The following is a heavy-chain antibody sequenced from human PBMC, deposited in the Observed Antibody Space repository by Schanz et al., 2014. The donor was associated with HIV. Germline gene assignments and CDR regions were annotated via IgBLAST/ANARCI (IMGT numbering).Heavy chain of an antibody. D-gene: IGHD3-3*01. CDR2: IHSSGST. CDR3: ARRTIFGPRRYYFDY. J-gene: IGHJ4*02. CDR1: GGSISSGDYY. V-gene: IGHV4-30-4*01. Sequence: QVQLQESGPGLVKPSQTLSLTCNVSGGSISSGDYYWSWIRQPPGKGLEWIGYIHSSGSTSYYPSLKSRFTIPVDTSKTQFSLKLSPVTAADTAVYYCARRTIFGPRRYYFDYWGQGTLVTVSS.